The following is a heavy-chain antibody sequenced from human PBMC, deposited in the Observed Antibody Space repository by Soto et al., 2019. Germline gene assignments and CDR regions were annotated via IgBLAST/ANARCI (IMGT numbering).Heavy chain of an antibody. CDR3: ARFNSGSYYEVFDI. J-gene: IGHJ3*02. CDR2: IYHSGST. Sequence: SETLSLTCAVSGGSISSSNWWSWVRQPPGKGLEWIGEIYHSGSTNYNPSLKSRVTISVDKSKNQFSLKLSSVTAADTAVYYCARFNSGSYYEVFDIWGQATMVTVSS. CDR1: GGSISSSNW. V-gene: IGHV4-4*02. D-gene: IGHD1-26*01.